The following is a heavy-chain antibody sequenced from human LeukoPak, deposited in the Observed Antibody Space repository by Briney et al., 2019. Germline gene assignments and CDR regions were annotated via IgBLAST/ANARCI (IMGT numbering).Heavy chain of an antibody. V-gene: IGHV3-23*01. Sequence: PGEFLRLSCVASGFTFDTFAMSWVRQAPGKGLEWVSGIGNTETYYADSVKGRFTISGDNSKSTIYLHMNNLRAEDTALYYCARDGQAFNSNWDYFEYWGQGTPVTVSS. J-gene: IGHJ4*02. CDR1: GFTFDTFA. CDR2: IGNTET. D-gene: IGHD7-27*01. CDR3: ARDGQAFNSNWDYFEY.